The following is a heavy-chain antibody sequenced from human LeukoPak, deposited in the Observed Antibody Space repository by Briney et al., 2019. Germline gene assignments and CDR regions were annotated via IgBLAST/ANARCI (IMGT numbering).Heavy chain of an antibody. CDR2: IKSKTDGGTT. V-gene: IGHV3-15*01. Sequence: GGSLRLSCEASGFTFSGYWMSWVRQAPGKGLEWVGRIKSKTDGGTTDYAAPVKGRFTISRDDSKNTLYLQMNSLKTEDTAVYYCTTEYCSSTSCYHGEVDYWGQGTLVTVSS. D-gene: IGHD2-2*01. CDR1: GFTFSGYW. J-gene: IGHJ4*02. CDR3: TTEYCSSTSCYHGEVDY.